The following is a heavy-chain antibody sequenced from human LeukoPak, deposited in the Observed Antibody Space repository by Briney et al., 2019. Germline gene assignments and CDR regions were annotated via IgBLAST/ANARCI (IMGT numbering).Heavy chain of an antibody. D-gene: IGHD1-26*01. CDR2: IKQDGSEK. Sequence: GGSLRLSCAASGFTFSSYWISWVRQAPGKGLEWVANIKQDGSEKYDVDSVKGRFTISRDNAKNSLFLQMNSLRVEDTAVYYCARLGGSYSLASWGQGPLVTVSS. J-gene: IGHJ4*02. CDR3: ARLGGSYSLAS. CDR1: GFTFSSYW. V-gene: IGHV3-7*01.